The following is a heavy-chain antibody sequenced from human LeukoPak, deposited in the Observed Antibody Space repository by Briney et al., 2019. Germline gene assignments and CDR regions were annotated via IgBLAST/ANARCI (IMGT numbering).Heavy chain of an antibody. D-gene: IGHD3-3*01. CDR3: ARRGDDFWSGYHIDY. Sequence: SETLSLTCGVSGYSISSGYYWGWIRQPPGKGLEWIGSIHHRGTTYYNPSLKSRVTISVDTSKNQFSLELSSVTAADTAVYYCARRGDDFWSGYHIDYWGQGTLVTVSS. CDR2: IHHRGTT. CDR1: GYSISSGYY. J-gene: IGHJ4*02. V-gene: IGHV4-38-2*01.